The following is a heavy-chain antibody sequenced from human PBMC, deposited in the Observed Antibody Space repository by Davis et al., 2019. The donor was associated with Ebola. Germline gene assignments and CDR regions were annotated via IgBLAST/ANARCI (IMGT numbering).Heavy chain of an antibody. Sequence: AASVKVSCETSGYTFTSYGITWVRQAPGQGLEWMGWINPHNGNTNYAQSVQGRITMTTDTSTTTAYMEVGSLRSDDTAVYYCARAQFPTTSDHWGQGTLVTVSS. D-gene: IGHD1-1*01. V-gene: IGHV1-18*04. CDR2: INPHNGNT. CDR3: ARAQFPTTSDH. J-gene: IGHJ4*02. CDR1: GYTFTSYG.